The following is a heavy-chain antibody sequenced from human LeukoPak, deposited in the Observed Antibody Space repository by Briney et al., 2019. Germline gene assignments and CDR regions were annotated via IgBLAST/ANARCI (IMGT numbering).Heavy chain of an antibody. CDR2: IYYSGTT. CDR1: GGSISSSSYY. Sequence: SETLSLTCTVAGGSISSSSYYWGWIRQPPGKGLEWIGSIYYSGTTYFKPSLKSRVIISVDTSKNQFSLKLTSVTAADTAVYYCARSPIEVAVGWFDPWGQGTLVTVSS. J-gene: IGHJ5*02. CDR3: ARSPIEVAVGWFDP. V-gene: IGHV4-39*01. D-gene: IGHD6-19*01.